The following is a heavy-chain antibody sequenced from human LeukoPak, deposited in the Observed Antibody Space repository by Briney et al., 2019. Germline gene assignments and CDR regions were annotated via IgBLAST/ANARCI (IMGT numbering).Heavy chain of an antibody. CDR3: AKGQYSSGPGDFDY. J-gene: IGHJ4*02. D-gene: IGHD6-19*01. Sequence: GASLRLSCAASGFTFSSYAMSWVRQAPGKGLEWVSAISGSGGSAYYADSVKGRFPISRDNSKNTLYLQMNSLRAEDTAVYYCAKGQYSSGPGDFDYWGQGTLVTVSS. V-gene: IGHV3-23*01. CDR2: ISGSGGSA. CDR1: GFTFSSYA.